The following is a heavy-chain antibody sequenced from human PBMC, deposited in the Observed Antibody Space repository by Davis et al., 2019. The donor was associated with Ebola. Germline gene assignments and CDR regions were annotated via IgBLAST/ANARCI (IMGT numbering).Heavy chain of an antibody. CDR2: INPNSGGT. J-gene: IGHJ1*01. CDR3: AGNWADYSHGYLQH. Sequence: ASVKVSCKASGYTFTGYYMHWVRQAPGQGLECMGWINPNSGGTNYAQKFQGRVTMTRDTSISTAYMELSRLRSDDTAVYYCAGNWADYSHGYLQHWGQGTLVIVSS. V-gene: IGHV1-2*02. CDR1: GYTFTGYY. D-gene: IGHD4-11*01.